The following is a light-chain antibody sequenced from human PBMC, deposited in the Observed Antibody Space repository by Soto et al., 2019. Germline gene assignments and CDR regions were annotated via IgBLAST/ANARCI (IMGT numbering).Light chain of an antibody. J-gene: IGKJ1*01. V-gene: IGKV1-9*01. CDR3: QHYNSYSEA. CDR1: QGIGSY. Sequence: DIQLTQSPSFLSASVGDRVTITCRASQGIGSYLAWYQQKPGKAPKLLISTASTLQSGVPSRFSGSGSGTEFTLTISSLQPDDFATYYCQHYNSYSEAFGQGTKV. CDR2: TAS.